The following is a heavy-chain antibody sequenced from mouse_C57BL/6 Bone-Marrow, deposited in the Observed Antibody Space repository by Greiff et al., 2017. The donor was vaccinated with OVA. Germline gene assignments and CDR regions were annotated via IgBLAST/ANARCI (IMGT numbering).Heavy chain of an antibody. V-gene: IGHV1-53*01. CDR3: ALDSSGSGYYFDY. D-gene: IGHD3-2*02. Sequence: QVQLQQPGTELVKPGASLKLSCKASGYTFTSYWMHWVKQRPGQGLEWIGNINPSNGGTNYNEKFKSKATLTVDKSSSTAYMQLSSLTSEDSAVYYCALDSSGSGYYFDYWGQGTTLTVSS. CDR2: INPSNGGT. CDR1: GYTFTSYW. J-gene: IGHJ2*01.